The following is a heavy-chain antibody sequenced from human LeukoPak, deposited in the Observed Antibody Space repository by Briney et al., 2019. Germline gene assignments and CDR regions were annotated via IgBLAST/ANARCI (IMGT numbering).Heavy chain of an antibody. CDR3: AKEGYNFATYYFVY. Sequence: GGSLRLSCAASGFTLSSYAMSWVRQAPGKGLEWVSGISRSGGSTYYADSVKGRFTISRDNSKNTLYLQMYSLRAEDAAVYYCAKEGYNFATYYFVYWGQGTLVTVSS. CDR2: ISRSGGST. CDR1: GFTLSSYA. D-gene: IGHD1-1*01. V-gene: IGHV3-23*01. J-gene: IGHJ4*02.